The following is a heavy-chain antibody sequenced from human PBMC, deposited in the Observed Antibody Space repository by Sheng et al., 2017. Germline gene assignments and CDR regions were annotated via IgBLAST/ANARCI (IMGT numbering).Heavy chain of an antibody. Sequence: EVQLVESGGGLVQPGGSLRLSCAASGFTFSSYWMHWVRQAPGKGLVWVSRINSDGSSTSYADSVKGRFTISRDNAKNTLYLQMNSLRAEDTAVYYCAKRGATVTASGYYYMDVWGKGTTVTVSS. CDR1: GFTFSSYW. CDR2: INSDGSST. D-gene: IGHD4-17*01. V-gene: IGHV3-74*01. CDR3: AKRGATVTASGYYYMDV. J-gene: IGHJ6*03.